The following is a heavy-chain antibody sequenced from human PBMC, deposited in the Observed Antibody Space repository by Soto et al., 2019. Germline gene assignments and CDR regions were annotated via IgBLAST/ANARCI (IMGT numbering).Heavy chain of an antibody. CDR2: IKTKIEGETT. Sequence: QLVESGGGLVRPGGSLRLSCSASGFSISSAWMNWVRQAPGKGLEWVVRIKTKIEGETTHYAAPVNGRFTVSRDDSKNMLYLQMTSLKADDTALYYCTTGSVEGVWGQGTTVTVSS. CDR1: GFSISSAW. CDR3: TTGSVEGV. V-gene: IGHV3-15*07. D-gene: IGHD2-15*01. J-gene: IGHJ6*02.